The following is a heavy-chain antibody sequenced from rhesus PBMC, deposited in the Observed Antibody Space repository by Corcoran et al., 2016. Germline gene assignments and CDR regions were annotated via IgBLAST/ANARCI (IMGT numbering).Heavy chain of an antibody. V-gene: IGHV3-30*02. CDR3: TGSWSKFEGFDY. Sequence: LGPGAGLFMLAGCLRLPVGGLSLSSVQYCRLWSRQAPGKGLEWVGRIKTKADGETVDYAASVKGRFTISRDDSKNTLYLQMNSLKTEDTAVYYCTGSWSKFEGFDYWGQGVLVTVSS. D-gene: IGHD6-13*01. J-gene: IGHJ4*01. CDR1: SLSSVQYC. CDR2: IKTKADGETV.